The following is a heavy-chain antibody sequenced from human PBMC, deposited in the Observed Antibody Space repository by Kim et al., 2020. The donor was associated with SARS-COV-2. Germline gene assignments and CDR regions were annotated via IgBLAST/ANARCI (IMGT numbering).Heavy chain of an antibody. J-gene: IGHJ4*02. Sequence: GGSLRLSCAASGFTFSDYDMTWIRQAPGKGLEWVSYISSSGSYVNYADSVKGRFTISRDNAKNSLYLQMSSLRAEDTALYYCARVPCGALSAYSFDSSGQGDLVTVSS. D-gene: IGHD3-10*01. CDR3: ARVPCGALSAYSFDS. CDR2: ISSSGSYV. CDR1: GFTFSDYD. V-gene: IGHV3-11*01.